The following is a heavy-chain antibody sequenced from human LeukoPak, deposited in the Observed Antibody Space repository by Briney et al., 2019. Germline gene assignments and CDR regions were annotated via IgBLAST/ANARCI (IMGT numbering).Heavy chain of an antibody. D-gene: IGHD4-23*01. V-gene: IGHV3-30*03. J-gene: IGHJ4*02. Sequence: QPGRSLRLSCAASGFTFSSYGMHWVRQAPGKGLEWVAVISYDGSNKYYADSVKGRFTISRDNSKNTLYLQMNSLRAEDTAVYYCATTYGGNSDVVNYWGQGTLVTVSS. CDR1: GFTFSSYG. CDR3: ATTYGGNSDVVNY. CDR2: ISYDGSNK.